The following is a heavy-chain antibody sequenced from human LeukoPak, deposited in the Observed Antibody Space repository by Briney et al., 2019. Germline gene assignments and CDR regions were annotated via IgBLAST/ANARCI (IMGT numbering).Heavy chain of an antibody. CDR2: ISAYNGNT. D-gene: IGHD3-10*01. Sequence: GASVKLSCTASGYTFTSYGISWVRQAPGPGLEWMGWISAYNGNTTYAQTLHSRVTMTTETTTSTAYMELRSLTADDTAVYYGARSERGNWFDPWGQGTLVTVSS. CDR1: GYTFTSYG. CDR3: ARSERGNWFDP. J-gene: IGHJ5*02. V-gene: IGHV1-18*01.